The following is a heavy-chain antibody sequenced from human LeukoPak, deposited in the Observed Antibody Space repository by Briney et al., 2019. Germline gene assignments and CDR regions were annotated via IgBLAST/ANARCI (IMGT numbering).Heavy chain of an antibody. D-gene: IGHD3-22*01. J-gene: IGHJ4*02. CDR1: GFTFSSYS. CDR2: IKSKTDGGTT. V-gene: IGHV3-15*01. Sequence: PGGSLRLSCAASGFTFSSYSMSWVRQAPGKGLEWVGRIKSKTDGGTTDYAAPVKGRFTISRDDSKNTLYLQMNSLKTEDTAVYYCPVAYYYDSSGYYASFGYWGQGTLVTVSS. CDR3: PVAYYYDSSGYYASFGY.